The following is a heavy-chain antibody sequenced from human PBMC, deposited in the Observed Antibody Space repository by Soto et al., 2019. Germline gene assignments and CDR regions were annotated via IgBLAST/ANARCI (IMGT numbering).Heavy chain of an antibody. CDR1: GFTLSTYW. Sequence: EVQLVESGGGLVQPGESLRLSCAASGFTLSTYWMSWVRQAPGKGLEWVANIKQDGSEKYYVDSVKGRFTISRDNAKNSVYLQMNRLRAEDTAVYYCARAVAAAGSYWGQGTLVTVSS. CDR3: ARAVAAAGSY. CDR2: IKQDGSEK. J-gene: IGHJ4*02. V-gene: IGHV3-7*01. D-gene: IGHD6-13*01.